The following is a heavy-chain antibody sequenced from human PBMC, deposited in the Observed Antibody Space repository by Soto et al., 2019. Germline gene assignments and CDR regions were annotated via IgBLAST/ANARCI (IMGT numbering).Heavy chain of an antibody. CDR2: MSSGGGNK. Sequence: QVQLVESGGGVVQPGRSLRLSCAASGFSFSNYVLHWVRQAPGKGLEWVAVMSSGGGNKFYTDSVKGRFTISRDNSKNTLYLQMNSLRTEDTAVYFCARGWEGPFFDNWGQGTLVSVSS. CDR3: ARGWEGPFFDN. J-gene: IGHJ4*02. CDR1: GFSFSNYV. V-gene: IGHV3-30-3*01. D-gene: IGHD1-26*01.